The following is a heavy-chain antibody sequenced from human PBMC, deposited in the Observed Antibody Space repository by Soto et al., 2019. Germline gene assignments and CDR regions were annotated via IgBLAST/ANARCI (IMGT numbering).Heavy chain of an antibody. CDR2: ISYDGSNK. Sequence: SGGSPRLSCAASGFTFSSYAMHWVRQAPGKGLEWVAVISYDGSNKYYADSVKGRFTISRDNSKNTLYLQMNSLRAEDTAVYYCARERILVGATRGPFDYWGQGTLVTVSS. V-gene: IGHV3-30-3*01. CDR3: ARERILVGATRGPFDY. J-gene: IGHJ4*02. D-gene: IGHD1-26*01. CDR1: GFTFSSYA.